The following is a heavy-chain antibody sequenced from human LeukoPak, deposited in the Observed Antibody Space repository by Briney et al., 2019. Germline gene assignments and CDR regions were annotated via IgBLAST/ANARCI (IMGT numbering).Heavy chain of an antibody. J-gene: IGHJ4*02. V-gene: IGHV3-23*01. CDR3: AKVSSSGWPWTLFDY. Sequence: GGSLRLSCAASGFTFSSYAMSWVRQAPGKGLEWVSAISGSGGSTYYADSVKGRFSISRDNSKNTLYLQMNSLRAEDTAVYYCAKVSSSGWPWTLFDYWGQGTLVTVSS. D-gene: IGHD6-19*01. CDR2: ISGSGGST. CDR1: GFTFSSYA.